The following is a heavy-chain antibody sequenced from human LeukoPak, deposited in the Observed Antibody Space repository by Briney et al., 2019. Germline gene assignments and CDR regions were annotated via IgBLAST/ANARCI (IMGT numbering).Heavy chain of an antibody. Sequence: SETLSLTCAVSDGSISSGGYSWSWIRQPPGKGLEWIGYIYYSGSTYYNPSLKNRLTISVDTSKNQFSLKLSSVTAADTAVYYCARRPRWYYDILTGYYSRYNWFDPWGQGTLVTVSS. CDR3: ARRPRWYYDILTGYYSRYNWFDP. D-gene: IGHD3-9*01. CDR2: IYYSGST. V-gene: IGHV4-30-4*07. J-gene: IGHJ5*02. CDR1: DGSISSGGYS.